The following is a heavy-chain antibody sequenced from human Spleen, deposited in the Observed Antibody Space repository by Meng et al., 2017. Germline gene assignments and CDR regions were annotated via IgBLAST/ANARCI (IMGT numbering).Heavy chain of an antibody. V-gene: IGHV3-23*01. CDR1: GFIFNSYA. J-gene: IGHJ5*02. Sequence: GGSLRLSCAASGFIFNSYAMSWVRQAPGKGLEWVAGISTGDGSTIFADSVKGRFTISRDNSKNTLYLQMNSLRAEDTALYYCAKDDNGDLNWFDPWGQGTLVTVSS. D-gene: IGHD4-17*01. CDR3: AKDDNGDLNWFDP. CDR2: ISTGDGST.